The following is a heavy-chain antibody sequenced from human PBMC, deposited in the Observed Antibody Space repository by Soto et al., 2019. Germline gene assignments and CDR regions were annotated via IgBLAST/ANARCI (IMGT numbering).Heavy chain of an antibody. CDR1: GRTFNINADF. CDR2: IDNGGNT. CDR3: ARQYITIFGGLKSRVALDYFDF. J-gene: IGHJ4*02. V-gene: IGHV4-39*01. Sequence: SETLSLTCTVSGRTFNINADFWYLAWIRQPPGKGLEWIGSIDNGGNTHYNAPLKSRVIISADTSKNQFSLSLNSVTAADTAVYYCARQYITIFGGLKSRVALDYFDFWGQGALVTVS. D-gene: IGHD3-3*01.